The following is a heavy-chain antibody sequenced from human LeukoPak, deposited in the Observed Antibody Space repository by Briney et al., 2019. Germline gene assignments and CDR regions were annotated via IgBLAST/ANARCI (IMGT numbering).Heavy chain of an antibody. CDR3: ARGGIVVVPAAMPDY. V-gene: IGHV1-2*02. Sequence: GASVKVSCKASGYTFTGYYMHWVRQAPGQGLEWMGWIKPNSGGTNYAQKFQGRVTMTRDTSISTAYMELSRLRSDDTAVYYCARGGIVVVPAAMPDYWGQGTLVTVSS. CDR1: GYTFTGYY. D-gene: IGHD2-2*01. J-gene: IGHJ4*02. CDR2: IKPNSGGT.